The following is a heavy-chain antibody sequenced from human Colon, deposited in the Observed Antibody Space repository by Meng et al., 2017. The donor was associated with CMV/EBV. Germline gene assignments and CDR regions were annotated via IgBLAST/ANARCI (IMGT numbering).Heavy chain of an antibody. Sequence: GGSLRLSCAASGFTFDTYSMNWVRQAPGKGLEWVSSLSSSSSFIYYADSVKGRFTISRDNAKSSLYLQLDSLRAEDTAIYYCARGHDFDYWGQGTVVTVSS. CDR2: LSSSSSFI. CDR3: ARGHDFDY. J-gene: IGHJ4*02. V-gene: IGHV3-21*01. CDR1: GFTFDTYS.